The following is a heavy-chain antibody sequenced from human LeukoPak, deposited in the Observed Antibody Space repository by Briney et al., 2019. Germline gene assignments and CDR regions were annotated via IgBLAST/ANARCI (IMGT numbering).Heavy chain of an antibody. V-gene: IGHV4-34*01. CDR2: INYSGGT. CDR1: GGSFSGYY. CDR3: ARGRYLPLYFDY. J-gene: IGHJ4*02. Sequence: SSETLSLTCAVYGGSFSGYYWNWIRQPPGKGLEWIGEINYSGGTNYNPSLKSRVTISVDTSKNQFSLKLSSVTAADTAVYYCARGRYLPLYFDYWGQGTLVTVSS. D-gene: IGHD3-16*02.